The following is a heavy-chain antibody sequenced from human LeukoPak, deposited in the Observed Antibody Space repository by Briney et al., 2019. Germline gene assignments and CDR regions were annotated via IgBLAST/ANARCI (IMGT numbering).Heavy chain of an antibody. J-gene: IGHJ4*02. CDR2: IYYSGST. CDR3: ARGQDSSGYYDY. D-gene: IGHD3-22*01. Sequence: SETLSLTCTVSGGSISSGGYYWSWIRQHPGKGLEWIGYIYYSGSTYYNPSLKSRVTISVDTSKNQFSLKLSSVTAADTAVYYCARGQDSSGYYDYWGQGTLVTVSS. CDR1: GGSISSGGYY. V-gene: IGHV4-31*03.